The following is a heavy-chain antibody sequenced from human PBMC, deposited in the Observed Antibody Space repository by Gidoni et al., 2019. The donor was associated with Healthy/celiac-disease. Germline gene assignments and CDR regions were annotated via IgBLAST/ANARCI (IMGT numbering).Heavy chain of an antibody. J-gene: IGHJ4*02. CDR2: IYYSGST. CDR1: GGSISSSSYY. Sequence: QLQLQESGPGLVKPSETLSLTCTVSGGSISSSSYYWGWIRQPPGKGLEWSGSIYYSGSTYYNPSLKSRVTISVDTSKNQFSLKLSSVTAADTAVYYCARYDFWSGEYYFDYWGQGTLVTVSS. CDR3: ARYDFWSGEYYFDY. V-gene: IGHV4-39*01. D-gene: IGHD3-3*01.